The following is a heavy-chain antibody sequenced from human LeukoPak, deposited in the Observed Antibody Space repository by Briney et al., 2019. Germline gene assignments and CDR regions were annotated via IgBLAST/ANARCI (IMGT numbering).Heavy chain of an antibody. CDR3: ARGSYYDSRTPYYYYYYMDV. CDR1: GYTFTSYY. J-gene: IGHJ6*03. V-gene: IGHV1-2*06. Sequence: ASVKVSCKASGYTFTSYYMHWVRQAPGQGLEWMGRINPNSGGTNYAQKFQGRVTMTRDTSISTAYMELSRLRSDDTAVYYCARGSYYDSRTPYYYYYYMDVWGKGTTVTVSS. D-gene: IGHD3-22*01. CDR2: INPNSGGT.